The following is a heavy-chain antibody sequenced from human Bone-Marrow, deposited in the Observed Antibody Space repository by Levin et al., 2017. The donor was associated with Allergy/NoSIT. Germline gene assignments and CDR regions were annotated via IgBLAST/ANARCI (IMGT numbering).Heavy chain of an antibody. J-gene: IGHJ6*02. V-gene: IGHV4-59*01. D-gene: IGHD3-22*01. CDR1: GGSISSYY. Sequence: SETLSLTCTVSGGSISSYYWSWIRQPPGKGLEWIGYIYYSGSTNYNPSLKSRVTISVDTSKNQFSLKLSSVTAADTAVYYCAGWPIYYDSSGYYYVWNYDYGMDVWGQGTTVTVSS. CDR3: AGWPIYYDSSGYYYVWNYDYGMDV. CDR2: IYYSGST.